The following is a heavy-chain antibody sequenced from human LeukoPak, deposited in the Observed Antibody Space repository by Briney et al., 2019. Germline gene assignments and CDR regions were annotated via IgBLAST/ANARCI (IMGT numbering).Heavy chain of an antibody. CDR2: INNSGST. J-gene: IGHJ6*03. D-gene: IGHD3-22*01. V-gene: IGHV4-34*01. CDR1: GGSFSGYY. Sequence: KASETLSLTCTVSGGSFSGYYWGWLRQPPGKGLEWIGEINNSGSTYYNPSLKSRVTISVDTSKKQFSLKLSSVTAADTAVYYCARAYYDSSGYMRLYYYYYMDVWGKGTTVTVSS. CDR3: ARAYYDSSGYMRLYYYYYMDV.